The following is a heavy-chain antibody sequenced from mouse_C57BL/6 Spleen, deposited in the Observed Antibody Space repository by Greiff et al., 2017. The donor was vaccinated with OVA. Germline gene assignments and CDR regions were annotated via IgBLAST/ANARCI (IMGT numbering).Heavy chain of an antibody. J-gene: IGHJ4*01. CDR1: GYTFTDHT. V-gene: IGHV1-78*01. Sequence: VQLQQSDAELVKPGASVKISCKVSGYTFTDHTIHWMKQRPEQGLEWIGYIYPRDGSTKYNEKFKGKATLPADKSSSTAYMQLNSLTSEDSAVYFCAREGKYYSNFYAMDYWGQGTSVTVSS. CDR2: IYPRDGST. D-gene: IGHD2-5*01. CDR3: AREGKYYSNFYAMDY.